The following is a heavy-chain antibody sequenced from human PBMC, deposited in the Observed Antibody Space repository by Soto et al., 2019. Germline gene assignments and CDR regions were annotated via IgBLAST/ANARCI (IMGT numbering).Heavy chain of an antibody. CDR1: GGSISSGGYY. V-gene: IGHV4-31*03. Sequence: PSETLSFTCTVSGGSISSGGYYWSWIRQHPGKGLEWIGYIYYSGSTYYNPSLKSRVTISVDTSKNQFSLKLSSVTAADTAVYYCAREWGRYCSGGSCYLSWFDPWGQGTLVTVSS. CDR3: AREWGRYCSGGSCYLSWFDP. J-gene: IGHJ5*02. D-gene: IGHD2-15*01. CDR2: IYYSGST.